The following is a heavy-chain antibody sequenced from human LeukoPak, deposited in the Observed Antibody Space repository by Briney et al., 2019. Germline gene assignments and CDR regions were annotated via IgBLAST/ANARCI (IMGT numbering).Heavy chain of an antibody. V-gene: IGHV4-4*07. D-gene: IGHD4-17*01. CDR3: ARDPSPYGDYSFDY. CDR2: LYTSGST. J-gene: IGHJ4*02. CDR1: GVSISSYY. Sequence: SETLSLTCTVSGVSISSYYWNWIRQPAGKGLEWLGRLYTSGSTNYNPSLKSRVTMSVDTSKNQFSLKLSSVTAADTAVYYCARDPSPYGDYSFDYWGQGTLVTVSS.